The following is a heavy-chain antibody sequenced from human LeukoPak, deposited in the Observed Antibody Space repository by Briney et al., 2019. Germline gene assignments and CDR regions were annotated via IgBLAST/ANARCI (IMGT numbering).Heavy chain of an antibody. CDR3: ERHASPDIVIVPAATFDY. D-gene: IGHD2-2*01. V-gene: IGHV4-61*02. CDR1: GGSISSGSYY. Sequence: SETLSLTCTVSGGSISSGSYYWSWIRQPAGKGLEWIGRIYTSGSTNYNPSLKSRVTISVDTSKNQFPPKLSSVTAADTAVYYCERHASPDIVIVPAATFDYWGQGTLVTVSS. CDR2: IYTSGST. J-gene: IGHJ4*02.